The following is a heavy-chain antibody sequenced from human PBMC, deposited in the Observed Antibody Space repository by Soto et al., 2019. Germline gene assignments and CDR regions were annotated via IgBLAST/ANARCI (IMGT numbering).Heavy chain of an antibody. Sequence: PGGSLRLSCAASGFTLSSYGMHWVRQAPGKGLEWVAVISYDGSNQYYADSVKGRFTISRDNSKNTLYLQMNSLRAEDTAVYYCAKPHGGYYGGFDYWGQGTLVTVSS. V-gene: IGHV3-30*18. CDR2: ISYDGSNQ. CDR3: AKPHGGYYGGFDY. CDR1: GFTLSSYG. J-gene: IGHJ4*02. D-gene: IGHD3-22*01.